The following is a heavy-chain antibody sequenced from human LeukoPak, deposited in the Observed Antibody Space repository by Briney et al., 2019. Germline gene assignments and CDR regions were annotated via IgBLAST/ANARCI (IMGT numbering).Heavy chain of an antibody. CDR3: GREIEGTTDY. Sequence: ASVKVSCKASGYTFIHFYIHWVRQAPGQGLEWMGVIKPSDGFTSYAQKFQGRLTVTRDMSTSTVYMELNSLRSEDTAVYFCGREIEGTTDYWGQGTLVTVSS. V-gene: IGHV1-46*01. D-gene: IGHD1-7*01. CDR2: IKPSDGFT. CDR1: GYTFIHFY. J-gene: IGHJ4*02.